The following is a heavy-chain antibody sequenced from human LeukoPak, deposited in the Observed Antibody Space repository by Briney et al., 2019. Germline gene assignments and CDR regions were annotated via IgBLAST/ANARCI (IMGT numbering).Heavy chain of an antibody. J-gene: IGHJ3*02. CDR2: IWYDGSNK. Sequence: GRSLRLSCAASGFTFSSYGMHWVRQAPGKGLEWVAVIWYDGSNKYYADSVKGRFTISRDNSKNTLYLQMNSLRAEDTAVYYCAKVLDFWSGSPGFGAFDIWGQGTMVTVSS. D-gene: IGHD3-3*01. CDR1: GFTFSSYG. CDR3: AKVLDFWSGSPGFGAFDI. V-gene: IGHV3-33*06.